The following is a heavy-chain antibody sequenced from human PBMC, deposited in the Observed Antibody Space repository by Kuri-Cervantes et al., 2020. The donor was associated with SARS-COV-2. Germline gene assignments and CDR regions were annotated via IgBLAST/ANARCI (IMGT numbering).Heavy chain of an antibody. V-gene: IGHV1-18*04. J-gene: IGHJ4*02. Sequence: ASVKVSCKASGYTFTSYYMHWVRQAPGQGLEWMGWISAYNGNTNYAQKLQGRVTMTTDTSTSTAYMELRRLRSDDTAVYYCARDQGIAPDYVFDYWGQGTLVTVSS. CDR3: ARDQGIAPDYVFDY. D-gene: IGHD4-17*01. CDR2: ISAYNGNT. CDR1: GYTFTSYY.